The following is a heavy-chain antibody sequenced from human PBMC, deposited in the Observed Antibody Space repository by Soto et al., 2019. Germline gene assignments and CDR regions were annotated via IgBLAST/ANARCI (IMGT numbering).Heavy chain of an antibody. CDR3: ARGSQRPSGESSRVRFDP. D-gene: IGHD6-13*01. CDR2: IYYSGST. Sequence: ETLSLTGTVSGGSISSYYWSWIRQPPGKGLEWIGYIYYSGSTNYNPSLKSRVTISVDTSKNQFSLKLSSVTAADTAVYYCARGSQRPSGESSRVRFDPWGQGTLVTVSS. CDR1: GGSISSYY. V-gene: IGHV4-59*01. J-gene: IGHJ5*02.